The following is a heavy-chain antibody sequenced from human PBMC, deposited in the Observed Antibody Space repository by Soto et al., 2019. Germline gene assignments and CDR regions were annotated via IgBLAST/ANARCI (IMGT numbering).Heavy chain of an antibody. Sequence: EVQLVESGGGLVQPGGSLRLSCAASGFIFSSYEMNWVRQAPGKGLEWLSYISNTGSTIYDADSVKGRFTISRDNAKNSLYLQMNSLRDEDMAVYYCARGNPYYYDNSGFDFWGQGTLVTVSS. CDR2: ISNTGSTI. CDR3: ARGNPYYYDNSGFDF. V-gene: IGHV3-48*03. CDR1: GFIFSSYE. J-gene: IGHJ4*02. D-gene: IGHD3-22*01.